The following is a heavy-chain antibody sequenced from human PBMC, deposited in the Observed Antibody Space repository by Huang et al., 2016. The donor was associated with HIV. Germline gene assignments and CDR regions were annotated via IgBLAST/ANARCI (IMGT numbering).Heavy chain of an antibody. CDR2: INHSEST. J-gene: IGHJ4*02. D-gene: IGHD1-1*01. Sequence: QVQLQQWGAGLLKPSETLSLTCAVYGGSFSDYYLSRIRQSPEKGLEWIGEINHSESTNFHPSLKLRVTLAVDTSKNQFSLKLTSVTAADTAVYYCARARQGDQLEQSNYFDFWGQGTLVTVSS. CDR3: ARARQGDQLEQSNYFDF. CDR1: GGSFSDYY. V-gene: IGHV4-34*02.